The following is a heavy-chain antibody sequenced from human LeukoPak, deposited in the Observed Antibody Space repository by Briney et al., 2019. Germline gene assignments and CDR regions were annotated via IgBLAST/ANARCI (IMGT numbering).Heavy chain of an antibody. J-gene: IGHJ4*02. CDR2: IKQDGSEK. CDR3: ARRAGYGDYPSKVDY. V-gene: IGHV3-7*01. CDR1: GFTFSSYW. Sequence: GGSLRLSCAASGFTFSSYWMSWVRQAPGKGLEWVANIKQDGSEKYYVDSVKGRFTISRDNAKNSLYLQMNSLRAEDTAVYYCARRAGYGDYPSKVDYWGQGTLATVSS. D-gene: IGHD4-17*01.